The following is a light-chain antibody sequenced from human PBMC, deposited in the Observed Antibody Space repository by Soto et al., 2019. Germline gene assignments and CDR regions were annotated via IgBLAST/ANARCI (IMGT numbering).Light chain of an antibody. CDR3: QQYGSSPYT. Sequence: EIVLTQSPGTLSLSPGERATLSCRASQSVSSSYLAWYQQKPGQAPRLLIYGASSRATGIPDRFSGSGSGTEFTLTISRLEPEDCALYYCQQYGSSPYTFGQGTKLEIK. CDR1: QSVSSSY. J-gene: IGKJ2*01. V-gene: IGKV3-20*01. CDR2: GAS.